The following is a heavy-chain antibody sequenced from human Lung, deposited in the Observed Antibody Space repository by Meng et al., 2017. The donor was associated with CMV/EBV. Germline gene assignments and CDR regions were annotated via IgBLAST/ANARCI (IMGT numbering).Heavy chain of an antibody. CDR1: GDSITNHNW. D-gene: IGHD3-10*01. J-gene: IGHJ1*01. CDR3: LRRSGGSV. V-gene: IGHV4-4*02. CDR2: TVGCGRR. Sequence: GPAWVTPAAPLSLTSSVSGDSITNHNWWAWVREVRGTGVAWIGETVGCGRRASPPSVWGGVCMSIDKSKNQFSLKLTSVTAADMAVYHCLRRSGGSVWGQGTLVTVSS.